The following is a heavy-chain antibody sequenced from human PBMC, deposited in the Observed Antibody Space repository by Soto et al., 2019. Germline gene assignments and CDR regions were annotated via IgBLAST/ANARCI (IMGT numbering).Heavy chain of an antibody. CDR1: GFTFSGYA. J-gene: IGHJ5*02. V-gene: IGHV3-23*01. CDR3: TRDLFSYDYSGILWFDP. D-gene: IGHD3-16*01. CDR2: ISTSADRP. Sequence: GGSLRLSCACSGFTFSGYAMTWVRQAPGKGLEWVSVISTSADRPDYADSVKGRFTISRDNSKNTAYLQMNSLQTEDTAVYYCTRDLFSYDYSGILWFDPWGQGTLVTVAS.